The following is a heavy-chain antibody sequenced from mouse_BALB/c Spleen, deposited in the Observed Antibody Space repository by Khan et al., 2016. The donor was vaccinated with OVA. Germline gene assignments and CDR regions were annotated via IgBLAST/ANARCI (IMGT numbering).Heavy chain of an antibody. CDR3: ARSQLGLRFDY. J-gene: IGHJ2*01. CDR2: INPGNGNT. D-gene: IGHD3-1*01. V-gene: IGHV1-54*01. CDR1: GYAFTSYL. Sequence: QVQLQQSGAELVRPGTSVKVSCKASGYAFTSYLIEWVNQRPGQGLEWIGLINPGNGNTNYNEKFKGKATLTADKSSSTAYMQPSSLTSDDSAVYVCARSQLGLRFDYWGQGTTLTVSS.